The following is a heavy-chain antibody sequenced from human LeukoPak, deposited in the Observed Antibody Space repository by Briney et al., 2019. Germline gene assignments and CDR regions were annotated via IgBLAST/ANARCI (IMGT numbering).Heavy chain of an antibody. V-gene: IGHV3-66*04. CDR3: ARRAGAYSHPYDY. Sequence: PGGSLRLSCAASGFSVTNYMTWVRQAPGKGLEWVSVIYTDGTTYYADSVKGRFTISRDNSKNTLYLQMNSLRAEDTAVYYCARRAGAYSHPYDYWGQGTLVTVSS. CDR2: IYTDGTT. CDR1: GFSVTNY. D-gene: IGHD4/OR15-4a*01. J-gene: IGHJ4*02.